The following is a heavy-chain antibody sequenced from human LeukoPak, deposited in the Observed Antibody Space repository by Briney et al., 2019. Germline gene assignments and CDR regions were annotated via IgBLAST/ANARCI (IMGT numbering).Heavy chain of an antibody. CDR2: ISSSSSYI. CDR1: GFTFSSYR. J-gene: IGHJ4*02. V-gene: IGHV3-21*01. Sequence: TPGGSLRLSCAASGFTFSSYRMNWVRQAPGKGLEWVSYISSSSSYIYYADSVKGRFTISRDNAKNSMYLQMNSLRAEDTVVYYCVAYLEHLYWGQGALVTVSS. CDR3: VAYLEHLY. D-gene: IGHD1/OR15-1a*01.